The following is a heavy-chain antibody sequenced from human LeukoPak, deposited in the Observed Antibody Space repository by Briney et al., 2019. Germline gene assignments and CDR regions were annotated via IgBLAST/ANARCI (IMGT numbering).Heavy chain of an antibody. J-gene: IGHJ2*01. CDR2: ISGSGGST. V-gene: IGHV3-23*01. Sequence: GGSLRLSCAAFGLTFSDYGMNWVRQAPGKGPEWVSAISGSGGSTYYADSVKGRFTISRDNSKNTLYLQMNSLRAEDTAVYYCAKGGGSYWYFDLWGRGTVVTVSS. CDR1: GLTFSDYG. CDR3: AKGGGSYWYFDL.